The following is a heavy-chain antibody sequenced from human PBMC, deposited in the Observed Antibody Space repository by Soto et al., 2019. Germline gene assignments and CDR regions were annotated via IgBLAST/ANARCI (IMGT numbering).Heavy chain of an antibody. D-gene: IGHD3-22*01. CDR1: GGTFSSYT. CDR3: ARVSYYYDSSGYSLPTNAFDI. V-gene: IGHV1-69*02. CDR2: IIPILGIA. Sequence: ASVKVSCKASGGTFSSYTISWVRQAPGQGLEWMGRIIPILGIANYAQKFQGRVTITADKSTSTAYMELSSLRSEDTAVYYYARVSYYYDSSGYSLPTNAFDIWGQGTMVTVSS. J-gene: IGHJ3*02.